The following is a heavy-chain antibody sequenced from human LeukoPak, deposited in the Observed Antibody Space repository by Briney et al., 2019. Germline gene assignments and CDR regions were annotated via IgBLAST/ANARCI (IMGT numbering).Heavy chain of an antibody. J-gene: IGHJ3*01. CDR2: MRQDGSEK. Sequence: PGGSLRLSCAASGFNFSNHIISWIRQAPGKGLEWVANMRQDGSEKFYVDSVKGRFTISRDDAKNSLYLQMDSLRAEDTALYYCAREGDAFDFWGQGTMVTVSS. V-gene: IGHV3-7*01. CDR1: GFNFSNHI. CDR3: AREGDAFDF.